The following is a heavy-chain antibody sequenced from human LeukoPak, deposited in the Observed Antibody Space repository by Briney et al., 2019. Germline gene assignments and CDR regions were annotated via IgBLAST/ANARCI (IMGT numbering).Heavy chain of an antibody. CDR1: GFAFSNAW. CDR2: IRSKADGGTT. J-gene: IGHJ4*02. D-gene: IGHD6-13*01. CDR3: TTIAAAGQVDY. Sequence: GGSLRLSCAASGFAFSNAWMSWVRQAPGKGLEWVGRIRSKADGGTTDYAAPLKDRFTISRDDSKNTPYLQMNSLKTEDTAVYYCTTIAAAGQVDYWGQGTLVTVSS. V-gene: IGHV3-15*01.